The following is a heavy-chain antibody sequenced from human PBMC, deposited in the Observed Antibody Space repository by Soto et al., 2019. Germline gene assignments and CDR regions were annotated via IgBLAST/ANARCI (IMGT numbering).Heavy chain of an antibody. Sequence: ASVKVSCKASGGTFSSYAISWVRQAPGQGLEWMGGIIPIFGTANYAQKFQGRVTITADESTSTAYMELSSLRSEDTAVYYCAGIVDDYANYYYYGMDVWGQGTTVTVSS. CDR2: IIPIFGTA. J-gene: IGHJ6*02. D-gene: IGHD4-17*01. CDR1: GGTFSSYA. CDR3: AGIVDDYANYYYYGMDV. V-gene: IGHV1-69*13.